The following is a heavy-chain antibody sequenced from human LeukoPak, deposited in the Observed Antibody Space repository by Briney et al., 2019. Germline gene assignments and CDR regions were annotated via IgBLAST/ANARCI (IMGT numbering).Heavy chain of an antibody. J-gene: IGHJ4*02. CDR2: INQDGSEK. Sequence: GGSLRLSCAASGVTFSSYWMSWVRQAPGKGLEWVANINQDGSEKYYVDSVKGRFTISRDNAKNSLYLQMNSLRAEDTAMYYCATYGYDPLDYWGQGTLVTVSS. CDR1: GVTFSSYW. CDR3: ATYGYDPLDY. D-gene: IGHD5-18*01. V-gene: IGHV3-7*01.